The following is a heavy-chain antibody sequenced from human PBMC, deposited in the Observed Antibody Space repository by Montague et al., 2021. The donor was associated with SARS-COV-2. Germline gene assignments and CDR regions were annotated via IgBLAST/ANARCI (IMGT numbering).Heavy chain of an antibody. D-gene: IGHD2-15*01. V-gene: IGHV4-59*08. CDR1: GGSISSFY. Sequence: SETLSLTCTVSGGSISSFYWSWFRQPPGKGLEWIGYISDSGSTNYNPSLRSRVTMSVDTSKNQFSLKVNSVTAADTAVYFCVRADRRDPDTPHLYYYKGMDLWGQGTTVAVSS. CDR2: ISDSGST. J-gene: IGHJ6*02. CDR3: VRADRRDPDTPHLYYYKGMDL.